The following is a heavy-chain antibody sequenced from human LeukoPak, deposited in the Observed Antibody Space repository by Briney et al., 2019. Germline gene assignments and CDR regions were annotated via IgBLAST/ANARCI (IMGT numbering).Heavy chain of an antibody. Sequence: GGSLRLSCAASGFTFSSYWMSWVRQAPGKGLEWVANIKQDGSEKYYVDSVKGRFTISRDNAKNSLYLQMNSLRAEDTAVYYCATYDFWSGYRGFDYWGQGTLVTVSA. D-gene: IGHD3-3*01. CDR3: ATYDFWSGYRGFDY. CDR1: GFTFSSYW. J-gene: IGHJ4*02. CDR2: IKQDGSEK. V-gene: IGHV3-7*01.